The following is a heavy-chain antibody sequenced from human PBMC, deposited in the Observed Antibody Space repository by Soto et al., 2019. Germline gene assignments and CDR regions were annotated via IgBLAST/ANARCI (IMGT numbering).Heavy chain of an antibody. Sequence: QVQLVQSGAEVKKPGSSVRVSCKASGDTFTFYSINWVRQAPGLGLEWMGRINPILSMSNYAQRFQGRVTMTADKSTGTAYMELSSLRSEDTAMYYCASSYGSGYRASDYWGQGALVTVSS. J-gene: IGHJ4*02. CDR3: ASSYGSGYRASDY. CDR1: GDTFTFYS. CDR2: INPILSMS. D-gene: IGHD3-10*01. V-gene: IGHV1-69*02.